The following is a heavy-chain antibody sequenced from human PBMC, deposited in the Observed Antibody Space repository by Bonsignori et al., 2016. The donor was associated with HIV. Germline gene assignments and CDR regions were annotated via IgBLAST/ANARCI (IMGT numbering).Heavy chain of an antibody. D-gene: IGHD6-19*01. J-gene: IGHJ4*02. CDR3: ARDLAMSGPYPYGDS. V-gene: IGHV1-18*01. CDR2: ISAYNGDT. Sequence: WVRQAPGQGLEWMGWISAYNGDTVYAPRLQGRVTMTTETSTSTAYLELRNLRSDDTAVYYCARDLAMSGPYPYGDSWGQGTLVTVSS.